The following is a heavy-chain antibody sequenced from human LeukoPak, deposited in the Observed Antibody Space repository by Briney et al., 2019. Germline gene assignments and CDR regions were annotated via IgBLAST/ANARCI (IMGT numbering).Heavy chain of an antibody. CDR3: ASVYSAYDLSQLDY. CDR1: GYTFTDYY. D-gene: IGHD5-12*01. CDR2: INPNSGDT. J-gene: IGHJ4*02. V-gene: IGHV1-2*06. Sequence: GASVKVSFKTSGYTFTDYYMHWVRQALGQRLEWMGRINPNSGDTNYAQKFQGRVTMTRDTSISTAYMGLSRLRSDDTAVYYCASVYSAYDLSQLDYWGQGTLVTVSS.